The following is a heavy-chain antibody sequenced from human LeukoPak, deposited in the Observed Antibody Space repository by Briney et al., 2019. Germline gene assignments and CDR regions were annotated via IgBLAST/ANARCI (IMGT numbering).Heavy chain of an antibody. CDR3: ARGGPVETMVRGVIILSLGY. J-gene: IGHJ4*02. V-gene: IGHV1-69*13. D-gene: IGHD3-10*01. Sequence: GASVKVSCKASGYTFTSYGISWVRQAPGQGLEWMGGIIPIFGTANYAQKFQGRVTITADESTSTAYMELSSLRSEDTAVYYCARGGPVETMVRGVIILSLGYWGQGTLVTVSS. CDR1: GYTFTSYG. CDR2: IIPIFGTA.